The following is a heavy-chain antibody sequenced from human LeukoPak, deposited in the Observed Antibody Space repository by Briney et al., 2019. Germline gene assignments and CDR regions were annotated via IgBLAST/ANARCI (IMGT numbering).Heavy chain of an antibody. CDR1: GGSISSSSYY. CDR3: ARHLYYYDSSGLDAFDI. CDR2: IYYSGRT. V-gene: IGHV4-39*01. J-gene: IGHJ3*02. Sequence: SETLSLTCIVSGGSISSSSYYWGWIRQPPGKGLEWIGSIYYSGRTDYNPSLKSRVTISVDTSKNQFSLKLSSVTAADTAVYYCARHLYYYDSSGLDAFDIWGQGTMVTVSS. D-gene: IGHD3-22*01.